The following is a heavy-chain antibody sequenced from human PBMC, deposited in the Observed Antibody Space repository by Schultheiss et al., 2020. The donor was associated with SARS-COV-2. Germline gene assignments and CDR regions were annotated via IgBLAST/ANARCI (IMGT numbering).Heavy chain of an antibody. Sequence: TLSLTCTVSGGSISSSSYYWSWIRQPPGKALEWLALIYWDDDKRFSPSLKNRLTITKDTSKDQVVLTMTNMDPVHTATYYCARISPLTYYYDSSGYAVVDYWGQGTLVTVSS. J-gene: IGHJ4*02. CDR2: IYWDDDK. CDR3: ARISPLTYYYDSSGYAVVDY. V-gene: IGHV2-5*08. D-gene: IGHD3-22*01. CDR1: GGSISSSSYY.